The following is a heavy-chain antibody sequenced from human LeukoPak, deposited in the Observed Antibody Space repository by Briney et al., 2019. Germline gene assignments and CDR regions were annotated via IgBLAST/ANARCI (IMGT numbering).Heavy chain of an antibody. Sequence: SETLSLTCTVSGGSISSSSYYWGWIRQPPGKGLEWIGSIYYSGSTYYNPSLKSRVTISVDTSKNQFSLKLSSVTAADTAVYYCASFSSSWDGFDYWGQGTLVTVSS. CDR2: IYYSGST. CDR1: GGSISSSSYY. V-gene: IGHV4-39*01. J-gene: IGHJ4*02. CDR3: ASFSSSWDGFDY. D-gene: IGHD6-13*01.